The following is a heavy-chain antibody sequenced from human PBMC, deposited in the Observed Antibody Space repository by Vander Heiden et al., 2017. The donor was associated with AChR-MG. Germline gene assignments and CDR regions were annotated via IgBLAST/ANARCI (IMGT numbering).Heavy chain of an antibody. CDR2: IIPMIVTP. D-gene: IGHD3-10*01. CDR3: ARRDVINPFRVRDAFEI. Sequence: QVQLVQSGAEVKKAGSSVKVSCKASGGTFRTYAISWVRQAPGQGLEWMGGIIPMIVTPNYAQKFQGRVTITADESTTTTYMELSSLRSDDTAVYYCARRDVINPFRVRDAFEIWGQGTMVTVSS. J-gene: IGHJ3*02. V-gene: IGHV1-69*01. CDR1: GGTFRTYA.